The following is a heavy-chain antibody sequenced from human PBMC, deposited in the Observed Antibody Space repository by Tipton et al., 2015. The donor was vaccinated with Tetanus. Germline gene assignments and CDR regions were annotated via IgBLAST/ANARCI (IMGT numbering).Heavy chain of an antibody. CDR2: IYNTGNA. V-gene: IGHV4-39*07. J-gene: IGHJ5*02. D-gene: IGHD3-16*01. Sequence: TLSLTCTVSGGSISSTNYYWGWIRQPPGKGLEYIGSIYNTGNAYYNPALTSRVTMPIDTSNIQFSLNLISVSAADTAVYYCAIVARGVSYESRFDPWGPGTLVTVSS. CDR1: GGSISSTNYY. CDR3: AIVARGVSYESRFDP.